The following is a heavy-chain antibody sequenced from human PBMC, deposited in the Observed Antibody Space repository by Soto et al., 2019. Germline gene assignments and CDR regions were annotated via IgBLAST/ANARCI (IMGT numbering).Heavy chain of an antibody. CDR2: IYWDDDK. CDR3: AHHPYYGLGSYSFDY. D-gene: IGHD3-10*01. J-gene: IGHJ4*02. V-gene: IGHV2-5*02. CDR1: GFSITTSGVG. Sequence: QITLKESGPTLVRPTQTLTLTCTFSGFSITTSGVGVGWIRQPPGKALAWLAVIYWDDDKRYSSSLKSRLTITKDTSKNHVVLTMTNIDPVDTATYYCAHHPYYGLGSYSFDYWGQGTLVTVSS.